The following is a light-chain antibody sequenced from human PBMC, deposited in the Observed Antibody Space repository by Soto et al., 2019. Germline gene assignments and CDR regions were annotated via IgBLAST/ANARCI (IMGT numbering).Light chain of an antibody. J-gene: IGKJ1*01. CDR1: QTFSSW. CDR2: KAF. V-gene: IGKV1-5*03. Sequence: DIQMTQAPSTLSGSVGDRVTITCRASQTFSSWLAWYQQKPWKAPKLLIYKAFTIKSGVPSRFSGSGSGTEFTFTISSLQPDDFATYYCQHYKSYSEAFGHGTKVELK. CDR3: QHYKSYSEA.